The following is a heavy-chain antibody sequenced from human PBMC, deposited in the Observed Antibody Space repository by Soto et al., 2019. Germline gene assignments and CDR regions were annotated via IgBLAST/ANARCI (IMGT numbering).Heavy chain of an antibody. V-gene: IGHV4-31*03. CDR1: GGSFAGVGYY. D-gene: IGHD2-21*02. CDR2: IYYSGST. J-gene: IGHJ6*02. CDR3: ARVCGGDCHYGMDV. Sequence: QVQLQESGPGLVKPSQTLSLTCTVSGGSFAGVGYYWSGIPHHPGKGWGGIGYIYYSGSTYYNPSLKSRVTISVDTSKNQFSLKLSSVTAADTAVYYCARVCGGDCHYGMDVWGQGTTVTVSS.